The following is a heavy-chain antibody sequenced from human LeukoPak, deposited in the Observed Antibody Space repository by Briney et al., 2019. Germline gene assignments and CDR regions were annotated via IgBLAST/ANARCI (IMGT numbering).Heavy chain of an antibody. D-gene: IGHD6-13*01. CDR1: GSTFSSYG. CDR2: IWYDGSNK. CDR3: ARDWAAAATEDWFDP. J-gene: IGHJ5*02. V-gene: IGHV3-33*01. Sequence: GGSLRLSCAASGSTFSSYGMHWVRQAPGKGLEWVAVIWYDGSNKYYADSVKGRFTISRDNSKNTLYLQMNSLRAEDTAVYYCARDWAAAATEDWFDPWGQGTLVTVSS.